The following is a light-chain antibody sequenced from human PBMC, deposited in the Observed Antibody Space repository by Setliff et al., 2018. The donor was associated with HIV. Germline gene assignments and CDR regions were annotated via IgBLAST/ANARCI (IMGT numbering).Light chain of an antibody. CDR2: DVN. J-gene: IGLJ2*01. V-gene: IGLV2-14*03. CDR1: SSDVGGYNY. CDR3: SSYTSYNSFLI. Sequence: QSVLTQPASVSGSPGQSITISCTGTSSDVGGYNYVSWYQLHPGMAPQLMIYDVNKRSSGVSNRFSGSKSGDTASLTISGLQAEDEADYFCSSYTSYNSFLIFGGGTK.